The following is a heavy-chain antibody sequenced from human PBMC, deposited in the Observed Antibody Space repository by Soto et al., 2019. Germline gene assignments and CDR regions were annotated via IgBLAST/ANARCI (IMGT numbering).Heavy chain of an antibody. J-gene: IGHJ6*02. D-gene: IGHD6-19*01. CDR1: GFTFSSHC. CDR2: INSDGSST. CDR3: ARALHSSGWDITNYYYYYGMDV. Sequence: PXLACADSGFTFSSHCMHWVHQAPGKGLGWVSRINSDGSSTSYADSVKGRFTISRDNAKNTLYLQMNSLRAEDTAVYYCARALHSSGWDITNYYYYYGMDVWGQGTTVTVSS. V-gene: IGHV3-74*01.